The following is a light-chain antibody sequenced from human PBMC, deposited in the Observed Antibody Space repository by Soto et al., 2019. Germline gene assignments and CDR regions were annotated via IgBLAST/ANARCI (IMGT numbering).Light chain of an antibody. CDR2: AVS. CDR1: NSDVGRYNF. J-gene: IGLJ3*02. Sequence: QSALTQPRSVSGSPGQSVTTSCTGTNSDVGRYNFVSWYQQLPGKAPKLLISAVSQRPSGVPDRFSGSKSGNTASLTISGLQADDEADYFCYSYTASDIWVFGGGT. V-gene: IGLV2-11*01. CDR3: YSYTASDIWV.